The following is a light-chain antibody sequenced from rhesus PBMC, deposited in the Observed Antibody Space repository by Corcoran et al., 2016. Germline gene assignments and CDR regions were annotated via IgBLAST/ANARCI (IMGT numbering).Light chain of an antibody. V-gene: IGKV2S2*01. J-gene: IGKJ1*01. Sequence: DIVMTQTPLSLPVTPGEPASISCRSSQSLLHSNGNTYLDWYLQKPGHSPRLLIYKVTSRESGVPDRFSGSGLGTDFKLKISRVEPEDVGVYYCMQSTKDPWTFGQGTKVEIK. CDR1: QSLLHSNGNTY. CDR2: KVT. CDR3: MQSTKDPWT.